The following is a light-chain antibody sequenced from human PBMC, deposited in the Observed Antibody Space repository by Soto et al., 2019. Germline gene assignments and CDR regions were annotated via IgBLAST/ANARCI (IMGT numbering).Light chain of an antibody. CDR3: SSSTTSSTLL. Sequence: QSALTQPASVSGSPGQSITISCSGTSSDIGGYNFVSWYQHHPGKAPILIIYAVTNRPSGVSDRFSGSKSGNTASLTISGLQAEDEADYYCSSSTTSSTLLFGGGTKLTVL. CDR2: AVT. V-gene: IGLV2-14*03. J-gene: IGLJ2*01. CDR1: SSDIGGYNF.